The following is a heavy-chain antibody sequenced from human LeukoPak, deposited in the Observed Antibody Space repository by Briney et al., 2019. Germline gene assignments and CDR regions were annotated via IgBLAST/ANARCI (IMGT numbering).Heavy chain of an antibody. Sequence: SETLSLICTVSGGSISSYYWSWIRQPPGKGLERIGYIYYSGSTNYNPSLQSRVTISVDTSKNQFSLKLSSVTAADTAVYYCARGERTTYYYDSSGYYPFDYWGQGTLVTVSS. V-gene: IGHV4-59*01. J-gene: IGHJ4*02. CDR2: IYYSGST. CDR3: ARGERTTYYYDSSGYYPFDY. CDR1: GGSISSYY. D-gene: IGHD3-22*01.